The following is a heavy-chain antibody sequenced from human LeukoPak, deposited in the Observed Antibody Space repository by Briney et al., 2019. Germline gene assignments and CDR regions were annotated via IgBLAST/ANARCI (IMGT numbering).Heavy chain of an antibody. CDR3: ARPDGYSGYYPFHFDY. J-gene: IGHJ4*02. CDR1: GYRFTNYW. D-gene: IGHD3-22*01. Sequence: GESLKISCKGSGYRFTNYWIAWVRQLPGKGLEWMGIIYPTDSDTRYSPSFQGQVTISADKSISTAYLQWSSLKASDTAMYYCARPDGYSGYYPFHFDYWGQGTLVTVSS. V-gene: IGHV5-51*01. CDR2: IYPTDSDT.